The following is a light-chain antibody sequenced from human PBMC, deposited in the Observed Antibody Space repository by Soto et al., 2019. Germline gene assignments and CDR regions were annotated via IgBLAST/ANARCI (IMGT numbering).Light chain of an antibody. CDR2: EGS. CDR3: CSYAGSSPYV. J-gene: IGLJ1*01. CDR1: SSDVGSYNL. V-gene: IGLV2-23*01. Sequence: QSVLAQPASVSLSPGQSITMSGTGTSSDVGSYNLVSWYQQHPGKAPKLMIYEGSKRPSGVSNRFSGSKSGNTASLTISGLQAEDEADYYCCSYAGSSPYVFGTGTKVTVL.